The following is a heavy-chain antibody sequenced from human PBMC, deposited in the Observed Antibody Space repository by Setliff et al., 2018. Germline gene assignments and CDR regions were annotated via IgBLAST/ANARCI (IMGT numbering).Heavy chain of an antibody. V-gene: IGHV3-7*01. CDR2: INQGGGAQ. CDR1: GFTFSSLW. CDR3: FGAGTCSY. D-gene: IGHD3-10*01. J-gene: IGHJ4*02. Sequence: GGSLRLSCAASGFTFSSLWMSWVRQAPGKGLEWVANINQGGGAQFYVDSVKGRFTTSRDNSKNTLSLQMNNLRTEDTAVYYCFGAGTCSYWGQGTLVTVSS.